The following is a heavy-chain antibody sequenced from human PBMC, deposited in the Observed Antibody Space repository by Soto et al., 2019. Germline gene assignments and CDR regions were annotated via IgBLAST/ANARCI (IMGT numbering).Heavy chain of an antibody. Sequence: GGSLRLSCTGSGFAFSSHPMSWVRQAPERGLEWVSGISDGGDLTYNADSVRGRFTISRDNSKNTLFLQMNSLRVEDTAVYYCARRAFGSSRSFDIWGQGTMVTV. V-gene: IGHV3-23*01. CDR2: ISDGGDLT. CDR3: ARRAFGSSRSFDI. J-gene: IGHJ3*02. CDR1: GFAFSSHP. D-gene: IGHD6-6*01.